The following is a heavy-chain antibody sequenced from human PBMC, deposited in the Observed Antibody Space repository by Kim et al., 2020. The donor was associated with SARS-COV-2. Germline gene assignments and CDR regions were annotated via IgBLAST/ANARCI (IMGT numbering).Heavy chain of an antibody. V-gene: IGHV4-39*01. CDR3: ARRLGGRMAPFDY. J-gene: IGHJ4*02. D-gene: IGHD3-16*01. Sequence: NPTPKGRVTRSVDTSKNQFSLNLSSVTAADTAVYYCARRLGGRMAPFDYWGQGTLVTVSS.